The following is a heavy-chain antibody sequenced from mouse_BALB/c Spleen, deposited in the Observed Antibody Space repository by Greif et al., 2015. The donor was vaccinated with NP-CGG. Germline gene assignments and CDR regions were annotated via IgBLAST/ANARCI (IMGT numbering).Heavy chain of an antibody. CDR2: INPYNDGT. J-gene: IGHJ4*01. CDR3: AGITTVVDYYAMDY. V-gene: IGHV1-14*01. CDR1: GYTFTSYV. D-gene: IGHD1-1*01. Sequence: EVQLVESGPEMVKPGASVRMSCKASGYTFTSYVMHWVKQKPGQGLEWIGYINPYNDGTKYNEKFKGKATLTSDKSSSTAYMELSSLPSEDSAVYYCAGITTVVDYYAMDYWGQGTSVTVSS.